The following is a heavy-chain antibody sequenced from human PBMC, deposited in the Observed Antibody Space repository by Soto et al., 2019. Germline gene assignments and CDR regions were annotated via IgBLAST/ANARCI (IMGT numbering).Heavy chain of an antibody. CDR1: GYTFSTYG. D-gene: IGHD1-1*01. Sequence: QVQLVQSGAEVKKPGASVKVSCKASGYTFSTYGFSWGRQAPGQGLEWMGWIGADNGDTNYQGRVTMTTDTSTTTSYMELRSLTSDDTAVYYCARDWKGAEGFDPWGQGTLGTVSS. J-gene: IGHJ5*02. CDR2: IGADNGDT. V-gene: IGHV1-18*01. CDR3: ARDWKGAEGFDP.